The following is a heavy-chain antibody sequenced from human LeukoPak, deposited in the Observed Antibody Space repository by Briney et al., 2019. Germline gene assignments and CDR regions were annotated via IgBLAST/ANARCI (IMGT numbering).Heavy chain of an antibody. D-gene: IGHD6-13*01. CDR1: GGPFSNFA. CDR2: ISPVFVTP. Sequence: SVKVSCKASGGPFSNFAISWVRLAPGQGLELMGGISPVFVTPTYAQKFQGRVTITAYEGASTVYMELSSLRSDDTAVYYCARDLAAAGTDPYFYHWGQGTLVTVSS. V-gene: IGHV1-69*13. J-gene: IGHJ1*01. CDR3: ARDLAAAGTDPYFYH.